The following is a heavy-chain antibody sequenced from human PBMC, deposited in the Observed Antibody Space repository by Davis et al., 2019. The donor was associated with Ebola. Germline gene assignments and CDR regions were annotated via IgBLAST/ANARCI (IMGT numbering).Heavy chain of an antibody. CDR1: GDSVSSAG. J-gene: IGHJ6*04. Sequence: HSQTLSLTCAISGDSVSSAGWNWIRHSPSRGLEWLGRTYYSSKWYTGYAESVKSRINISPDTAKNQFSLHLNSVTPEDTAVYYCARGWLRSGLDVWGKGAAVIVSS. CDR2: TYYSSKWYT. D-gene: IGHD5-12*01. V-gene: IGHV6-1*01. CDR3: ARGWLRSGLDV.